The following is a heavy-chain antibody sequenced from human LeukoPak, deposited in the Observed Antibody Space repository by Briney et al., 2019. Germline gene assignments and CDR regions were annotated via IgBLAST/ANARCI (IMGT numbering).Heavy chain of an antibody. D-gene: IGHD2/OR15-2a*01. CDR1: GGSIAITNW. V-gene: IGHV4-4*02. Sequence: SETLSLTCGVFGGSIAITNWSWVRQAPGKGLEWIGEISHSGTTNYNPSLRSRVTMFLDRANNQFSLSLTSVTAADSAVYYCTRENRPFCPFAYWGQGVLVTVSS. CDR3: TRENRPFCPFAY. J-gene: IGHJ4*02. CDR2: ISHSGTT.